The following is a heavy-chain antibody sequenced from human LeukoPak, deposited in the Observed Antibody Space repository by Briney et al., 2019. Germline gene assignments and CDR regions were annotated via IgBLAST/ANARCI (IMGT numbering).Heavy chain of an antibody. J-gene: IGHJ3*02. CDR1: GFTFSSYA. CDR3: AKDRYCSGGSCYQNAFDI. CDR2: ISGSGGST. D-gene: IGHD2-15*01. Sequence: PGGSLRLSCAASGFTFSSYAMSWVRQAPGKGLEWVSAISGSGGSTYYADSVKGRFTISRDNSKNTLYLQMNSLRAEDTAVYYCAKDRYCSGGSCYQNAFDIWGQGTVVTVSS. V-gene: IGHV3-23*01.